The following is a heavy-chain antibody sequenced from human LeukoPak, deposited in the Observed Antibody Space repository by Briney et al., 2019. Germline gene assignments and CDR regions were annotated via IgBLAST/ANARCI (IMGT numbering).Heavy chain of an antibody. D-gene: IGHD5-18*01. Sequence: PSETLSLTCAVYGGSFSGYYWSWIRQPPGKGLEWIGEINHSGSTNYSPSLKSRVTISVDTSKNQFSLKLSSVTAADTAVYYCAGRGWRYSYGNWGQGTLVTVSS. V-gene: IGHV4-34*01. CDR1: GGSFSGYY. J-gene: IGHJ4*02. CDR2: INHSGST. CDR3: AGRGWRYSYGN.